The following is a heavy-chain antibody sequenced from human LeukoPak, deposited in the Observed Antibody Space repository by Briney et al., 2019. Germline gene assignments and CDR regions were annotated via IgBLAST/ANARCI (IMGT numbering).Heavy chain of an antibody. Sequence: GGSLRLSCAASGFTFSSYGMHWVRQAPGKGLEWVAFIRYDGSNKYYADSVKGRFTISRDNSKNTLYLQMNSLRAEDTAVYYCVSLSSWDIHWGSGLNFDLWGRGTLVTVSS. CDR1: GFTFSSYG. V-gene: IGHV3-30*02. CDR2: IRYDGSNK. D-gene: IGHD7-27*01. CDR3: VSLSSWDIHWGSGLNFDL. J-gene: IGHJ2*01.